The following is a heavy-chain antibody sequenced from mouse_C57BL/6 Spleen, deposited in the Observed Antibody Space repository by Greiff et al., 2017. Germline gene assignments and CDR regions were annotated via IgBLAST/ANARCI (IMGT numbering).Heavy chain of an antibody. CDR1: GYTFTGYT. CDR3: ARHEEKPEGYFGFAG. CDR2: IYPGSGSI. J-gene: IGHJ3*01. V-gene: IGHV1-62-2*01. D-gene: IGHD2-3*01. Sequence: QVQLQQSGAELVKPGASVKLSCKASGYTFTGYTIHWVKQRSGQGLEWIGWIYPGSGSINYNEKFKGKATLTADKSSSTVYMELSRLTSEDSAVYVCARHEEKPEGYFGFAGWGKGTLVTVSA.